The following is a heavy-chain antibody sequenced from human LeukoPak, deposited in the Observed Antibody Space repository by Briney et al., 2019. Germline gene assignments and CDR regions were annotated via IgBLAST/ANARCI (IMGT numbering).Heavy chain of an antibody. CDR1: GFTFSSYA. CDR3: ARDDHGYSGYEWEWFDP. V-gene: IGHV3-23*01. D-gene: IGHD5-12*01. Sequence: QAGGSLRLSCAASGFTFSSYAMSWVRQAPGKGLEWVSTISGSGGNTYYADSVKGRFTISRDNAKNSLYLQMNSLRAEDTAVYYCARDDHGYSGYEWEWFDPWGQGTLVTVSS. J-gene: IGHJ5*02. CDR2: ISGSGGNT.